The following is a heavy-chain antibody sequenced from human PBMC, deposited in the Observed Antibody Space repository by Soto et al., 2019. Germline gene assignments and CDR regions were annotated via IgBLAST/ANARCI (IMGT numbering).Heavy chain of an antibody. V-gene: IGHV1-69*12. CDR2: IIPMFGTA. J-gene: IGHJ4*02. Sequence: VQLVQSGAEVKKPESSVKVSCKAPGGTFSTYAISWVRQAPGQGLEWMGGIIPMFGTANYAQRFQDIVTITADESTNTVYMELSSLRSEDTAVYFCASGIQLWLRRINNGYSGWGQGTLVTVSS. CDR1: GGTFSTYA. CDR3: ASGIQLWLRRINNGYSG. D-gene: IGHD5-18*01.